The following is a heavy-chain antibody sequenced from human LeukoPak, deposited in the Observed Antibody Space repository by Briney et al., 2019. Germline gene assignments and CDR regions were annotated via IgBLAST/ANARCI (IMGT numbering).Heavy chain of an antibody. CDR3: ARGRGPGEQPSPGVLTADY. Sequence: GGSLRLSCAASGFTLSNYDMHWVRQPLGKGLEWVSLLGLIGDTDYSDSVKGRFTISRDNTKNSLFLQMNSLRAEDTAVYYCARGRGPGEQPSPGVLTADYWGQGTLVTVSS. CDR2: LGLIGDT. D-gene: IGHD1/OR15-1a*01. V-gene: IGHV3-13*01. CDR1: GFTLSNYD. J-gene: IGHJ4*02.